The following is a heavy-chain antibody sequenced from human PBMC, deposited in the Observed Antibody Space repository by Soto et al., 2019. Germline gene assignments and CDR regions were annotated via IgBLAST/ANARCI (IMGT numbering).Heavy chain of an antibody. V-gene: IGHV3-23*01. Sequence: EVQLLESGGGLVQPGGSLRLSCAASGFTFSSYALSWVRQAPGKGLEWVSAISGSGGSTYYADSVKDRFTISRDKSKNTLYLQMNSLRDEDTAVYYCAKDRGRSSDYFDYWGQGKLDTVSS. CDR2: ISGSGGST. D-gene: IGHD6-6*01. CDR3: AKDRGRSSDYFDY. J-gene: IGHJ4*02. CDR1: GFTFSSYA.